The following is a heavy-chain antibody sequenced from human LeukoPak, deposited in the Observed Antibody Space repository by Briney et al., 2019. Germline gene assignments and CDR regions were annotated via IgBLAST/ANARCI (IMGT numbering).Heavy chain of an antibody. V-gene: IGHV3-23*01. CDR1: GFTYGTYA. J-gene: IGHJ4*02. CDR2: ISDNGAAT. Sequence: GGSLRLSCAASGFTYGTYAVSWVRQAPGKGLDWVSAISDNGAATYYADSVRGRFTVSRDNSINTVYLQMNSLRAEDTAVYYCAKDRSSSSWYGKMLDYWGQGTLVTVSS. D-gene: IGHD6-13*01. CDR3: AKDRSSSSWYGKMLDY.